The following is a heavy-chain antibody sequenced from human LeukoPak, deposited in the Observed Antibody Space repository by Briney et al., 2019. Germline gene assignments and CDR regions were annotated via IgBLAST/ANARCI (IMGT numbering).Heavy chain of an antibody. CDR2: IKQDGSEK. D-gene: IGHD3-10*01. CDR1: GFTFSNYW. CDR3: ARVRPYYYGSGSYVSRIDP. J-gene: IGHJ5*02. Sequence: GGSLRLSCAASGFTFSNYWMTGVRQAPGKGLEWVANIKQDGSEKYYVDSVKGRFTISRDIAKNSLYLQMNSLRAEDTAVYYCARVRPYYYGSGSYVSRIDPWGQGTLVTVSS. V-gene: IGHV3-7*01.